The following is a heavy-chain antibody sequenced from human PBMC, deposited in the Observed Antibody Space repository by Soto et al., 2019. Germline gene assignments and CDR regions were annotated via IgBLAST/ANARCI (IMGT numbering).Heavy chain of an antibody. CDR2: IIPIFGTA. V-gene: IGHV1-69*13. J-gene: IGHJ1*01. CDR1: GGTFSSYA. D-gene: IGHD2-15*01. CDR3: ASRFRYCSGGSCYVYFQH. Sequence: GASVKVSCKASGGTFSSYAISWVRQAPGQGLEWMGGIIPIFGTANYAQKFQGRVTITADESTSTAYMELSSLRSEDTAVYYCASRFRYCSGGSCYVYFQHLGQGTLVTFSS.